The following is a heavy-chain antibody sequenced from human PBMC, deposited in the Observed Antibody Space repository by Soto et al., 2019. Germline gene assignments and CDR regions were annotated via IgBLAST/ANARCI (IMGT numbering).Heavy chain of an antibody. J-gene: IGHJ6*02. CDR1: GFTFSTHG. V-gene: IGHV3-30*18. Sequence: GGSLRLSCEVSGFTFSTHGMHWVRQAPGKGLEWVAGTSYDGTNKYYARSVQGRFTISRENSMKTLYLQMNSLRTEDTAVYYCAKDLSGARWYYDDLDVWGQGTTVTVSS. D-gene: IGHD2-15*01. CDR2: TSYDGTNK. CDR3: AKDLSGARWYYDDLDV.